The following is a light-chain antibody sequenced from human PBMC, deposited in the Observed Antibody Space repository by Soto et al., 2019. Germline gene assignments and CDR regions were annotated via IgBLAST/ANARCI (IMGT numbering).Light chain of an antibody. J-gene: IGKJ1*01. CDR2: GAS. Sequence: EIVMTQSPATLSVSPGERATLSFWASQSISSNLAWYQQKAGQAPRLLIYGASTRATGIPARFSGSGSGTEFTLTINSLQSEDFAVYFCQQYNNWPTLGQGTKVDIK. CDR3: QQYNNWPT. V-gene: IGKV3-15*01. CDR1: QSISSN.